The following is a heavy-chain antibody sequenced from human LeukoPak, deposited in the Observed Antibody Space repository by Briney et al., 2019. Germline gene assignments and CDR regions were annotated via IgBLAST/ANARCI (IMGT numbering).Heavy chain of an antibody. D-gene: IGHD3-10*01. CDR2: INPSGGST. Sequence: GASVEFSCKASGYTFTSYYMHWVRQAPGQGLEWMGIINPSGGSTGYAQKFQGRVTMTRDTSTSTVYMELSSLRSEDTAVYYCARDTWDSTYYYGSGSYYPHFDYWGQGTLVTVSS. J-gene: IGHJ4*02. CDR1: GYTFTSYY. V-gene: IGHV1-46*01. CDR3: ARDTWDSTYYYGSGSYYPHFDY.